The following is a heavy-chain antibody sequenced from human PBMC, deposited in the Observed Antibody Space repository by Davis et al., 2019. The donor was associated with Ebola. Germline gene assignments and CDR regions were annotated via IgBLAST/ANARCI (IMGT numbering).Heavy chain of an antibody. CDR1: GYSFSTYW. CDR3: ARSSWNYGSHFDS. J-gene: IGHJ4*02. Sequence: GESLKISCKGSGYSFSTYWIGWVRQMPGKGLEWMGIIYPGDSDTRYSPSFQGQVTISADKSINTAYLQWSSLKASDTAIYYCARSSWNYGSHFDSWGQGTLVTVSS. D-gene: IGHD1-7*01. CDR2: IYPGDSDT. V-gene: IGHV5-51*01.